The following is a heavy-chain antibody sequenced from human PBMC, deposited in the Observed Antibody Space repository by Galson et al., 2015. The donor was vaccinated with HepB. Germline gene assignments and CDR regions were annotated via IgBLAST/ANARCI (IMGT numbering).Heavy chain of an antibody. V-gene: IGHV3-73*01. J-gene: IGHJ4*02. D-gene: IGHD6-13*01. CDR1: GFTFSGSA. Sequence: SLRLSCAASGFTFSGSAIHWVRQASGKGPEWVGRIGSKASNYATTYVASLKGRFIISRDDSKNPAYLHMISLKIEDTAMYYCTRLGDLSVYSSSWGQGTLVTVSS. CDR2: IGSKASNYAT. CDR3: TRLGDLSVYSSS.